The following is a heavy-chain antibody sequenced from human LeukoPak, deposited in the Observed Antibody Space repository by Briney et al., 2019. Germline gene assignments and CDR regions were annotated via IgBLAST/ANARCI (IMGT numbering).Heavy chain of an antibody. CDR2: ISGSSSTI. Sequence: HTGGSLRLSCAASGFTFSAYWMSWVRQAPGKGLEWVSYISGSSSTIYYADSVKGRFTISRDNAKNSLYLQMNSLRDEDTAVYYCAAGITMVRGHPYYYYYGMDVWGQGTTVTVSS. D-gene: IGHD3-10*01. J-gene: IGHJ6*02. CDR1: GFTFSAYW. CDR3: AAGITMVRGHPYYYYYGMDV. V-gene: IGHV3-48*02.